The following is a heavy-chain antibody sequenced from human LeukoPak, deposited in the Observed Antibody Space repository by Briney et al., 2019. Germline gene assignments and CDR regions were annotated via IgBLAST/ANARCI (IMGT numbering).Heavy chain of an antibody. V-gene: IGHV3-48*03. J-gene: IGHJ4*02. CDR1: GFTFSSFE. CDR3: ARDPPPYGVDYFDY. CDR2: ITSSGTTK. Sequence: GGSLRLSCAASGFTFSSFEMNWVRQAPGKGLEWISYITSSGTTKKYADSVKGRFTISRDNAKNSLYLQMSSLRAEDSAAYYCARDPPPYGVDYFDYWGQGTLVTVSS. D-gene: IGHD4-17*01.